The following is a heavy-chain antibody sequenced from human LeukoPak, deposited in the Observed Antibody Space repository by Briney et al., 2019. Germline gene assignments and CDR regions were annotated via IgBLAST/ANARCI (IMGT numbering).Heavy chain of an antibody. V-gene: IGHV4-34*01. CDR3: ARLDREDTAIWFDP. J-gene: IGHJ5*02. CDR2: INHSGST. CDR1: GGSFRGYY. D-gene: IGHD5-18*01. Sequence: PSETLSLTCAVYGGSFRGYYWSWIRQPPGKGLEWIGEINHSGSTNYNPSLKSRVTISVDASKNQFSLKLSSVTAADTAVYYCARLDREDTAIWFDPWGQGTLVTVSS.